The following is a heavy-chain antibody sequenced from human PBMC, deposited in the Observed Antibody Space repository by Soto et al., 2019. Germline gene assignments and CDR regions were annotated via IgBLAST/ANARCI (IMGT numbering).Heavy chain of an antibody. CDR2: IYYSGGS. J-gene: IGHJ4*02. CDR3: AREVYYYDSRGYYYFDY. Sequence: QVELQESGPGLVKPSETLSLTCSVSGGSVGYGSYYWSWIRQPPGKGLEWIGNIYYSGGSNYNPSLKRRVTISSDTPKSQFSLSLSSVTAADTAVYYCAREVYYYDSRGYYYFDYWGPGTLVSVSS. CDR1: GGSVGYGSYY. V-gene: IGHV4-61*01. D-gene: IGHD3-22*01.